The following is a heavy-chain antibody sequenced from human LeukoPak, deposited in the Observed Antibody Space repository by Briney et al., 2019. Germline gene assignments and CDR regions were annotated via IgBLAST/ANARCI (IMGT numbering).Heavy chain of an antibody. J-gene: IGHJ4*02. CDR1: GFTFSTYS. CDR3: ARGHIAAAAYFDY. D-gene: IGHD6-13*01. CDR2: ISSRSSYI. V-gene: IGHV3-21*01. Sequence: GGSLRLSCAASGFTFSTYSINWVRQAPGKGLEWVSSISSRSSYISYADSVKGRFTISRDDARNSLYLQMNSLRAEDTAVYYCARGHIAAAAYFDYWGQGTLVTVSS.